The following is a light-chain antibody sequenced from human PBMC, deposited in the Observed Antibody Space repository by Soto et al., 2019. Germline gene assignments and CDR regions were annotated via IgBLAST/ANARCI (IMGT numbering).Light chain of an antibody. CDR3: QQYDTSPET. CDR1: QSVSSPY. J-gene: IGKJ1*01. V-gene: IGKV3-20*01. CDR2: GAS. Sequence: EIVLTQSPGTLSLSPGERATLSCRASQSVSSPYLAWYQQKPGQAPRLLIYGASNRAAGIPDRFSGSGSGTDFTLTISRLDPADFAVYYCQQYDTSPETLGQGTKVDIK.